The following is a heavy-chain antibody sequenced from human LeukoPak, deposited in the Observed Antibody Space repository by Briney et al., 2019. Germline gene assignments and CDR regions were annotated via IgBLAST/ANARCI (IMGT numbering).Heavy chain of an antibody. CDR2: FDREHGET. CDR3: ATSDVGPAVDLDY. Sequence: ASVKVSCKVSGYTLADLSTHWVRQAPGKGLEWMGGFDREHGETVSAQTFQGRVTLTEDTSSDTAYMELSSLTSEDTAVYYCATSDVGPAVDLDYWGQGTLVAVSS. CDR1: GYTLADLS. D-gene: IGHD2-15*01. V-gene: IGHV1-24*01. J-gene: IGHJ4*02.